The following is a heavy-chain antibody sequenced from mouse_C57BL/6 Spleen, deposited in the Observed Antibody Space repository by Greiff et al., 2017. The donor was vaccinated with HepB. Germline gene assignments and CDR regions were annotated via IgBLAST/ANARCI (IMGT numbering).Heavy chain of an antibody. V-gene: IGHV1-77*01. CDR1: GYTFTDYY. CDR2: IGPGNGST. J-gene: IGHJ4*01. Sequence: QVQLQQSGAELVKPGASVKISCKASGYTFTDYYINWVKQRPGQGLEWIGKIGPGNGSTYYNEKFKGKATLTADKSSSTAYMQLSSLTSEDSAVYFCARSPFITTVVAIPYYAMDYWGQGTSVTVSS. CDR3: ARSPFITTVVAIPYYAMDY. D-gene: IGHD1-1*01.